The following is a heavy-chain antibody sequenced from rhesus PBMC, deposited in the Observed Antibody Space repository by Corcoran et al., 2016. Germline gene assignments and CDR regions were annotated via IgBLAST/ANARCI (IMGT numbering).Heavy chain of an antibody. CDR2: MYGSIGST. J-gene: IGHJ6*01. Sequence: QVQLQESGPGLVQPSETLSLTCAVSGRAIRSGYGWSWIRSTPGKGLAWIGHMYGSIGSTYYNPSLKSRVTISKDTSKNQFSLKLSSVTAADTAVYYCARGASYGLDSWGQGVVVTVSS. CDR3: ARGASYGLDS. CDR1: GRAIRSGYG. V-gene: IGHV4S7*01.